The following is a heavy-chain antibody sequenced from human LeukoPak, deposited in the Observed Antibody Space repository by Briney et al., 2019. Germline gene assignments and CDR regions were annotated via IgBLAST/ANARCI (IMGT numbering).Heavy chain of an antibody. Sequence: SETLSLTCTVSGGSISSSNYYWGWIRQPPGKGLEWIGSIYYSGSTYYNPSLKSRVTISVDTSKNQFSLKLSSVTAADTAVYYCASGYPYYFDYWGQGTLVTVSS. J-gene: IGHJ4*02. CDR3: ASGYPYYFDY. D-gene: IGHD3-22*01. CDR2: IYYSGST. CDR1: GGSISSSNYY. V-gene: IGHV4-39*07.